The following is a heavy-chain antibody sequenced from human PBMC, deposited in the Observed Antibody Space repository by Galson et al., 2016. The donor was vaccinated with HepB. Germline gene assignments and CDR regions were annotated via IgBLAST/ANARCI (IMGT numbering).Heavy chain of an antibody. CDR1: GFTFTRYA. D-gene: IGHD2/OR15-2a*01. J-gene: IGHJ1*01. V-gene: IGHV3-23*01. Sequence: SLRLSCAASGFTFTRYAMSWVRQAPGKGLEWVSAISGAGGNTYYADSVKGRFTISRDNSKNTLYLQMNSLRAEDTAVYYCAKRDSNTFYYLEEFFQHWGQGTLVTVSS. CDR2: ISGAGGNT. CDR3: AKRDSNTFYYLEEFFQH.